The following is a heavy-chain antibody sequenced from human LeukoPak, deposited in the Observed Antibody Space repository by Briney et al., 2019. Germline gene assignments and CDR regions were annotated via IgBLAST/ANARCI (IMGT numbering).Heavy chain of an antibody. Sequence: SETLSLTCIVSGGXISRSSYYWGWIRQPPGKGLEWIGSIYYSGSTYYNPSLKSRVTISVDTSKNQFSLKLSSVTAADTAVYYCASSSRRTNLVDYWGQGTLVTVSS. CDR2: IYYSGST. CDR1: GGXISRSSYY. V-gene: IGHV4-39*01. D-gene: IGHD1-7*01. J-gene: IGHJ4*02. CDR3: ASSSRRTNLVDY.